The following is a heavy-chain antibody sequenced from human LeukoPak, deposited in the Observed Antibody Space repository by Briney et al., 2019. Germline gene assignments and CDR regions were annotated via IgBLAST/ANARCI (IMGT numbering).Heavy chain of an antibody. CDR2: FDPEDGET. V-gene: IGHV1-24*01. Sequence: ASVKVSCKVSGYTLTELSMHWVRQAPGKGLEWMGGFDPEDGETIYAQKFQGRVTMTEDTSTDTAYMELSSLRSEDTAVYYCATYITGTILDAFDIWGQGTMVTVSS. D-gene: IGHD1-20*01. CDR1: GYTLTELS. J-gene: IGHJ3*02. CDR3: ATYITGTILDAFDI.